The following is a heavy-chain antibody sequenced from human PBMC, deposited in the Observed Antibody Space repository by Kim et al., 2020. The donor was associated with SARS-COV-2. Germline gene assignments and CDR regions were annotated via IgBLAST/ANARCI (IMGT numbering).Heavy chain of an antibody. CDR3: ARGVAAAGFYYYYGMDV. J-gene: IGHJ6*02. CDR1: GGSFSGYY. Sequence: SETLSLTCAVYGGSFSGYYWSWIRQPPGKGLEWIGEINHSGSTNYNPSLKSRVTISVDTSKNQFSLKLSSVTAADTTVYYCARGVAAAGFYYYYGMDVWGQGTTVTVSS. V-gene: IGHV4-34*01. CDR2: INHSGST. D-gene: IGHD6-13*01.